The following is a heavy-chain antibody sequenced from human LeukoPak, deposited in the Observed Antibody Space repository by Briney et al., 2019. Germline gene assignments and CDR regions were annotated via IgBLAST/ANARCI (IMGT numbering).Heavy chain of an antibody. D-gene: IGHD6-13*01. J-gene: IGHJ6*03. V-gene: IGHV1-18*01. Sequence: GASVKVSCKASGYTFTTYGISWVRQAPRQGLEWMGWISNSDTNYAQKLQGRVTMTTDTSTSTAYMELRSLRSDDTAVYYCARAGGSSSWYERVVYYMDVWGKGTTVTVSS. CDR2: ISNSDT. CDR3: ARAGGSSSWYERVVYYMDV. CDR1: GYTFTTYG.